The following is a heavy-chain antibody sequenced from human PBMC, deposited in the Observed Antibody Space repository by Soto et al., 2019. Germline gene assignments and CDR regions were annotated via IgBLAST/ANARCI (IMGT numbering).Heavy chain of an antibody. D-gene: IGHD3-22*01. CDR3: ARHYYDSSGYPAPYYHGMDV. J-gene: IGHJ6*02. CDR2: IFYSGTT. V-gene: IGHV4-39*01. Sequence: TLSLTCTVSGGSISSSGYYWGWIRQSPGKGLEWIGTIFYSGTTYYNPSLESRITISQDTSNNQFSLKLTSVTAADTAVYYCARHYYDSSGYPAPYYHGMDVWGQGTTVTVSS. CDR1: GGSISSSGYY.